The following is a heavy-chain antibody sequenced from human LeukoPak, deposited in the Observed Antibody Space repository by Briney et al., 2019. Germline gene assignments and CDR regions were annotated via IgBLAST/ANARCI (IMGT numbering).Heavy chain of an antibody. CDR2: IRFDGSNK. CDR3: VKVLVPLRYFDWSTDY. D-gene: IGHD3-9*01. Sequence: PGGSLRLSCAASAFTFSTYGMHWVRQAPGKGLEWVAFIRFDGSNKDHADSVKGRFIVSRDNSKNTLYLQMNSLRTEDTAVYYCVKVLVPLRYFDWSTDYWGQGTLVTVSS. J-gene: IGHJ4*02. CDR1: AFTFSTYG. V-gene: IGHV3-30*02.